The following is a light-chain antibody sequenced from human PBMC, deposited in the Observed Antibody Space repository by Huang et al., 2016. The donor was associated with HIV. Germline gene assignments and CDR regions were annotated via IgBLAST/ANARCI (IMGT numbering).Light chain of an antibody. Sequence: EIVLTQSPGTLSLSPGERATLSCRASQSVSSNYLAWYQQKPGQAPRLLLYAASSRATDIPDRFSGSGSGTDFTLTISRLEPEDFAVYYCQQYDTSPWTFGQGTKVEIK. J-gene: IGKJ1*01. CDR1: QSVSSNY. CDR2: AAS. CDR3: QQYDTSPWT. V-gene: IGKV3-20*01.